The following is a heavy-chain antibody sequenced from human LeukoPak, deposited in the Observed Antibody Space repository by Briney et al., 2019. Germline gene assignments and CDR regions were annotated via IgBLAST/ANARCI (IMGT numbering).Heavy chain of an antibody. CDR1: GGSISSYY. CDR2: IYYSGST. J-gene: IGHJ4*02. D-gene: IGHD4-17*01. Sequence: PSETLSLTCTVSGGSISSYYWSWIRQPPGKGLEWIGYIYYSGSTNYNPSLKSRVTISVDTSKNQFSLKLSSATAADTAVYYCARAANYGDCFDYWGQGTLVTVSS. V-gene: IGHV4-59*01. CDR3: ARAANYGDCFDY.